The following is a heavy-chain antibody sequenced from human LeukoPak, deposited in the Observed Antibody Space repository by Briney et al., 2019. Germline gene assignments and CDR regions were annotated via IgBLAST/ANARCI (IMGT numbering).Heavy chain of an antibody. D-gene: IGHD3-22*01. CDR2: INPNSGGT. CDR3: ARVEYDYYSNSPQPSSDF. CDR1: GYTFTGCY. J-gene: IGHJ4*02. Sequence: ASVKVSCKASGYTFTGCYLHWVRQAPGQGLQWMGWINPNSGGTYYAQQFQGRVTMTRDTSISTAYMELSRLTSDDTAMYYCARVEYDYYSNSPQPSSDFWGQGTLVTVSS. V-gene: IGHV1-2*02.